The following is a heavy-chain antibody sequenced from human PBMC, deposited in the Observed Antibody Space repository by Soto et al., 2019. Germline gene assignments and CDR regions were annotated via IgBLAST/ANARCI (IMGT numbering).Heavy chain of an antibody. CDR2: IYYSGST. V-gene: IGHV4-31*03. D-gene: IGHD3-22*01. CDR3: ARTMYYYDSSGYSFPYYFDY. Sequence: SETLSLTCTVCGGSISSGGYYWSWIRQHPGKGLEWIGYIYYSGSTYYNPSLKSRVTISVDTSKNQFSLKLSSVTAADTAVYYCARTMYYYDSSGYSFPYYFDYWGQGTLVTVSS. J-gene: IGHJ4*02. CDR1: GGSISSGGYY.